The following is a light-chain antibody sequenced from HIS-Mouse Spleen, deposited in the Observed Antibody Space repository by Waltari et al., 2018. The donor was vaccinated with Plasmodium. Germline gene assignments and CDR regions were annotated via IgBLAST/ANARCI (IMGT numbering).Light chain of an antibody. CDR3: GTWDSSLSAGV. Sequence: QSVLTQPPSVSAAPGPKVTISCSGSSSNIRINYVSWYQQPPGTAPKLLIYDNNKRPSGIPDRFSGSKSGTSATLGITGLQTGDEADYYCGTWDSSLSAGVFGGGTKLTVL. CDR2: DNN. V-gene: IGLV1-51*01. CDR1: SSNIRINY. J-gene: IGLJ3*02.